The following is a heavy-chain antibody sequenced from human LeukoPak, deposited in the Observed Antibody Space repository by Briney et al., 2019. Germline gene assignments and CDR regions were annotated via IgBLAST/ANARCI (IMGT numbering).Heavy chain of an antibody. V-gene: IGHV3-7*04. CDR1: GGTFSKYA. D-gene: IGHD2-2*03. J-gene: IGHJ1*01. Sequence: GASVTVSFKASGGTFSKYAMSWVRQAPGKGLEWVANIKQDGSEKFFVDSVKGRFTISRDNAKNSVYLQMNSLRDEDTAVYYCGRAMNGYSVRKFQLWGQGTVVTVSS. CDR2: IKQDGSEK. CDR3: GRAMNGYSVRKFQL.